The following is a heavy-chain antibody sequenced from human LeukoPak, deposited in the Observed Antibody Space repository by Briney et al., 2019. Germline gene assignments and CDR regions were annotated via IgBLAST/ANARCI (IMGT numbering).Heavy chain of an antibody. CDR3: ARRGPYYYGSGSYYNVISYYFDY. CDR2: VYYTGTT. D-gene: IGHD3-10*01. V-gene: IGHV4-59*12. J-gene: IGHJ4*02. Sequence: PSETLSLTCTVSGGSISGSYWSWIRQPPGKGLEWIGYVYYTGTTKYNPSLQSRLTISVDTSKNHFSLKLNSVTAADTAVYYCARRGPYYYGSGSYYNVISYYFDYWGQGTLVTVSS. CDR1: GGSISGSY.